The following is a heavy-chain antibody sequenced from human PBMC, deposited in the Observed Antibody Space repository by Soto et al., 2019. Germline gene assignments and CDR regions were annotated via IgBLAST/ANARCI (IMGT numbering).Heavy chain of an antibody. J-gene: IGHJ4*02. CDR3: ARGTVRGVIRNFDY. V-gene: IGHV3-64*01. CDR2: ISSNGGST. D-gene: IGHD3-10*01. Sequence: VGSLRLSCAASGFTFSSYAMHWVRQAPGKGLEYVSAISSNGGSTYYANSVKGRFTISRDNSKNTLYLQMGSLRAEDMAVYYCARGTVRGVIRNFDYWGQGTLVPVSS. CDR1: GFTFSSYA.